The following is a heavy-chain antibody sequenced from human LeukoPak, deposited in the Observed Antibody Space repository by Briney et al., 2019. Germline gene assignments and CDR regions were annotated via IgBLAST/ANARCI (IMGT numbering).Heavy chain of an antibody. CDR1: GGSISSGDYY. CDR3: ARGGYYYYYMDV. Sequence: SQTLSLTCTVSGGSISSGDYYWSWIRQPPGKGLEWIGRIYTSGSTNYNPSLKSRVTMSVDTSKNQFSLKLSSVTAADTAVYYCARGGYYYYYMDVWGKGTTVTVSS. J-gene: IGHJ6*03. CDR2: IYTSGST. V-gene: IGHV4-61*02.